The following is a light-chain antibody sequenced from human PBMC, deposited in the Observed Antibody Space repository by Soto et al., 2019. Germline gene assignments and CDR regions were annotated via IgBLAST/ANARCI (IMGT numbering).Light chain of an antibody. V-gene: IGKV1-39*01. CDR1: QNIKTY. CDR3: QQSFSSPPWT. Sequence: DIQMTQSPSSLSASVGDSVPITCRASQNIKTYLNWYQQKPGKAPNLLIYAASSLHSGVPSRFSGSGSGTDFTLTISSLQPEDFATYYCQQSFSSPPWTFGQGTKVEIK. CDR2: AAS. J-gene: IGKJ1*01.